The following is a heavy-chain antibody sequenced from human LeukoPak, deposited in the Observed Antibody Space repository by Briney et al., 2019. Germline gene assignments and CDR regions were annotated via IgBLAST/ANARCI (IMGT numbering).Heavy chain of an antibody. V-gene: IGHV1-8*03. D-gene: IGHD2-15*01. J-gene: IGHJ6*02. CDR2: MNPNSGNT. Sequence: ASVKVSCKASGYTFTSYDINWVRQATGQGLEWMGWMNPNSGNTGYAQKFQDRVTITRNTSISTAYMELSSLRSEDTAVYYCARVPLDCSGGSCYPGGGYYYYYYGMDVWGQGTTVTVSS. CDR3: ARVPLDCSGGSCYPGGGYYYYYYGMDV. CDR1: GYTFTSYD.